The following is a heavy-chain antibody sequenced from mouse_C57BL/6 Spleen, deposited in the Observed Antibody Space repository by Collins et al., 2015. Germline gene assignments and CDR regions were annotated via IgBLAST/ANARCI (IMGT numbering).Heavy chain of an antibody. CDR3: ARGDFYYFDY. V-gene: IGHV1-55*01. J-gene: IGHJ2*01. CDR2: IYPGSGST. Sequence: QVQLQQPGAELVKPGASVKMSCKASGYTFTSYWITWVKQRPGQGLEWIGEIYPGSGSTNYNEKFKSKATLTVDKPSSTAYMQLTSLTSEDSAVYYCARGDFYYFDYWGQGTTLTVSS. CDR1: GYTFTSYW.